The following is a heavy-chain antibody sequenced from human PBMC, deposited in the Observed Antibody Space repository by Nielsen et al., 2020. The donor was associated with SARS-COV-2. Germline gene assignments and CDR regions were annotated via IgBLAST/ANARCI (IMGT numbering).Heavy chain of an antibody. Sequence: GGSLRLSCAASGFMFSLYGMHWVRQAPGKGLEWVAVISYDGSNKYYTDSVKGRFTISRDNSKNTLYLQMNSLRAEDTAVYYCARDGVVVTAIDYWGQGTLVTVSS. V-gene: IGHV3-30*19. CDR1: GFMFSLYG. J-gene: IGHJ4*02. CDR2: ISYDGSNK. CDR3: ARDGVVVTAIDY. D-gene: IGHD2-21*02.